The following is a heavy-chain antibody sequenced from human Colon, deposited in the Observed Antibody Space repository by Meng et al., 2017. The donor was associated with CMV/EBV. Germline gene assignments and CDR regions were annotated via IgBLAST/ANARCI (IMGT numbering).Heavy chain of an antibody. CDR3: ERPYSSGWVYFVY. J-gene: IGHJ4*01. Sequence: GESLKISCAASGFAFASYAMNWVRQAPGKGLEWVSDISGSGRVTCYADSVKGRFTISRDNSKNTLYLQMDSLRAEDTAVYYCERPYSSGWVYFVYWGQGSPVTVSS. CDR1: GFAFASYA. D-gene: IGHD6-19*01. CDR2: ISGSGRVT. V-gene: IGHV3-23*01.